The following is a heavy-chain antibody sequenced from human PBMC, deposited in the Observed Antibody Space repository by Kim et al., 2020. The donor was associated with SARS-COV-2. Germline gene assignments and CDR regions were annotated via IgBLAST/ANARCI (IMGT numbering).Heavy chain of an antibody. J-gene: IGHJ3*02. CDR2: ISYSGST. D-gene: IGHD1-1*01. CDR1: GGSISSSSYY. Sequence: SETLSLTCIVSGGSISSSSYYWGWIRQPPGKGLEWIGTISYSGSTYYNPSLKSRVTISVDTSKKQFSLKLTSVTAADTAMYFCVTLYNLSDRANDAFDIWGQG. CDR3: VTLYNLSDRANDAFDI. V-gene: IGHV4-39*01.